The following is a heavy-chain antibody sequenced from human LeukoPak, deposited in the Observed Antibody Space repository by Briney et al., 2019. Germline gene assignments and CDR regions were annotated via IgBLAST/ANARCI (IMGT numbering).Heavy chain of an antibody. D-gene: IGHD3-10*01. CDR3: ARDPNCGSGSSDL. CDR2: ISSSSSYI. CDR1: GFTFSSYS. Sequence: GGSLRLSCAASGFTFSSYSMNWVRKAPGRGLGWGSSISSSSSYIYYANSVKSRFATSSDNEKHRLYLEVTGLGAEETAGYYCARDPNCGSGSSDLWGQGTLVTVSS. V-gene: IGHV3-21*01. J-gene: IGHJ4*02.